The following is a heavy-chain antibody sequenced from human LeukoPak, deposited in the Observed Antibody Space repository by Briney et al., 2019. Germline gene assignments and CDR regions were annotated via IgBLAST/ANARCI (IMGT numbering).Heavy chain of an antibody. V-gene: IGHV4-59*01. CDR3: ARGSY. J-gene: IGHJ4*02. CDR2: IYYSGGT. CDR1: GGSIDYYY. Sequence: SETLSLTCTVSGGSIDYYYWMWIRQPPGKGLEWIGYIYYSGGTHYNPSLKSRVTMLVDTSKNQFSLKLAAVTAADTAVYYCARGSYWGQGTLVTVSS.